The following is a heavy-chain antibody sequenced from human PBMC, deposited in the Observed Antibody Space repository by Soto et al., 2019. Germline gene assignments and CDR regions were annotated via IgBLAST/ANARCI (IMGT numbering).Heavy chain of an antibody. D-gene: IGHD2-2*01. V-gene: IGHV1-18*01. J-gene: IGHJ5*02. Sequence: QVQLVQSGAEVKKPGASVKVSCKASGYTFTSYGISWVRQAPGQGLEWMGWISAYNGNTNYAQKLQGRVTMTTDTSTSTAYMELRSLRSDDTAVYYSARRRIVVVPAAMDNNWFDPWGQGTLVTVSS. CDR1: GYTFTSYG. CDR2: ISAYNGNT. CDR3: ARRRIVVVPAAMDNNWFDP.